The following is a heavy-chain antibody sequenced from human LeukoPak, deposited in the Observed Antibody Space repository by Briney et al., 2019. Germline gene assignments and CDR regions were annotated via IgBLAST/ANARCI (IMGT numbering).Heavy chain of an antibody. CDR2: ISGSGGST. J-gene: IGHJ5*02. Sequence: TGGSLRLSCAASGFIFSSYSMSWVRQAPGKGLEWVSAISGSGGSTYYADSVKGRFTISRDNSKNTLYLQMNSLRAEDTAVYYCAKGLRYQLLPSWIDPWGQGTLVTVSS. D-gene: IGHD2-2*01. V-gene: IGHV3-23*01. CDR3: AKGLRYQLLPSWIDP. CDR1: GFIFSSYS.